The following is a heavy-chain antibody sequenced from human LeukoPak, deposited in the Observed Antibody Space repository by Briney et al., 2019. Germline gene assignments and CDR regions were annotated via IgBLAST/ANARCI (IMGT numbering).Heavy chain of an antibody. J-gene: IGHJ4*02. Sequence: GASVKVSCKASGGTFSSYAISWVRPAPGQGLEWMGWINAYNGNANYAQILQGRVTITTDESTSTAYMELSSLRSEDTAVYYCARGGSGYETDYWGQGTLVTVSS. V-gene: IGHV1-69*05. CDR2: INAYNGNA. D-gene: IGHD5-12*01. CDR1: GGTFSSYA. CDR3: ARGGSGYETDY.